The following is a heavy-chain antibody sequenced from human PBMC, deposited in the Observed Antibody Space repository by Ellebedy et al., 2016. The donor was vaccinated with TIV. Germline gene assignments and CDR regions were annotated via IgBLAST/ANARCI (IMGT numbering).Heavy chain of an antibody. CDR3: AKNFRYCMDV. Sequence: GSLRLSCGVSGGSVTDDHWWSWVRQPPGGGLEWIGEVIHNGDTNYNPSLRSRVSILIDKSNNDFSLTLNSLTAADTAVYYCAKNFRYCMDVWGRGTTVIVSS. CDR1: GGSVTDDHW. V-gene: IGHV4-4*02. J-gene: IGHJ6*03. CDR2: VIHNGDT.